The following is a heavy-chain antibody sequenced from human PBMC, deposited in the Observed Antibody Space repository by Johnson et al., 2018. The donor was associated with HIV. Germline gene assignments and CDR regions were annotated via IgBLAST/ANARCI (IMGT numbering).Heavy chain of an antibody. J-gene: IGHJ3*01. D-gene: IGHD3-10*01. CDR3: ARVLWFGELFSLAFDF. V-gene: IGHV3-30*04. CDR1: GFTFSSYA. Sequence: QMQLVESGGGVVQPGRSLRLSCAASGFTFSSYAFHWVRQAPAKGLEWVASISYDGSDKYYADSVKGRFNISRDNSKNTLYLQMNSLRAEDTAVYYCARVLWFGELFSLAFDFWGQGTMVTVSS. CDR2: ISYDGSDK.